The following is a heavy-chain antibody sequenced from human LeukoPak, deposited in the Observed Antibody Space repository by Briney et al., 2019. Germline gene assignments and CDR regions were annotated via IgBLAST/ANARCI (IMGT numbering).Heavy chain of an antibody. J-gene: IGHJ4*02. Sequence: PGGSLRLSCAASGFTFSSYAMSWVRQAPGKGLEGVSAITGNGGDTSYADSVKGRFTISRDNSKNTLYLQMNSLRAEDTAIYYCAKRMGFATSWVDYWGQGTLVTVSS. CDR3: AKRMGFATSWVDY. D-gene: IGHD2-2*01. CDR1: GFTFSSYA. V-gene: IGHV3-23*01. CDR2: ITGNGGDT.